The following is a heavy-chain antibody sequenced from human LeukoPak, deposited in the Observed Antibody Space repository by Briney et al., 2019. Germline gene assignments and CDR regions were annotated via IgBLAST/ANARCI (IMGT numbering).Heavy chain of an antibody. CDR1: GFTFSNAW. J-gene: IGHJ3*02. CDR3: TTDLCSSTSCFDAFDI. V-gene: IGHV3-15*01. Sequence: PGGSLRLSCAASGFTFSNAWMSWVRQAPGKGLEWVGRIKSKTDGGTTDYAAPVKGRFTISRDDSKNTLYLQMNSLKTEDTAVYYCTTDLCSSTSCFDAFDIWGQGTMVTVSS. CDR2: IKSKTDGGTT. D-gene: IGHD2-2*01.